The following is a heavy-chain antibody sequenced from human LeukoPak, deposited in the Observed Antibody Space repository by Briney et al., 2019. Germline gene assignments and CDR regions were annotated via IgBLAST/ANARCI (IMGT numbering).Heavy chain of an antibody. CDR1: GFTFSSFG. CDR3: AKIELAGDYDY. Sequence: GGSLRLSCEASGFTFSSFGMHWVRQAPGKGLEWVAFIRYDGSIKSYADSVKGRFTISRDNSKNTLYLQMNSLRAEDTAVYYCAKIELAGDYDYWGQGTLVTVSS. D-gene: IGHD4-17*01. J-gene: IGHJ4*02. V-gene: IGHV3-30*02. CDR2: IRYDGSIK.